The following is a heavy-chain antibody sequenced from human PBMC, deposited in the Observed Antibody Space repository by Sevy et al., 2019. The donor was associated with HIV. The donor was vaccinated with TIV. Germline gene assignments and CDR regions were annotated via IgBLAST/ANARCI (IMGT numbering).Heavy chain of an antibody. D-gene: IGHD6-19*01. J-gene: IGHJ6*02. CDR1: GGTFSSYA. V-gene: IGHV1-69*13. CDR2: IIPIFGTA. CDR3: ARFLGGAVAGDYYGMDV. Sequence: ASVKVSCKASGGTFSSYAISWVRQAPGQGLEWIGGIIPIFGTANYAQKFQGRVTITADESTSTAYMELSSLRSEDTAVYYCARFLGGAVAGDYYGMDVWGQGTTVTVSS.